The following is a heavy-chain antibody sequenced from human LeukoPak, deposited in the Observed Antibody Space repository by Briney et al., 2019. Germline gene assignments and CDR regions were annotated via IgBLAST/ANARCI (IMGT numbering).Heavy chain of an antibody. CDR1: GFTFSSYS. Sequence: GGSLRLSCAASGFTFSSYSMNWVRQAPGKGLEWVSYISSGSSTIYYADSVKGRFTISRDNAKNSLYLQMNSLRAEDTAVYYCARGPMFDSGSYSYLSDYWGQGTLVTVSS. CDR2: ISSGSSTI. J-gene: IGHJ4*02. CDR3: ARGPMFDSGSYSYLSDY. V-gene: IGHV3-48*01. D-gene: IGHD1-26*01.